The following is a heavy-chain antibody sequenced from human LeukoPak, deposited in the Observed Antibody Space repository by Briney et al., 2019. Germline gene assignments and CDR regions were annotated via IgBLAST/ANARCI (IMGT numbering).Heavy chain of an antibody. CDR3: AAVWLGVGDNDY. CDR2: FDREHGET. D-gene: IGHD3-10*01. Sequence: ASVKVSCKVSGYTLTEFSIHWVRQAPRAALEAMGGFDREHGETIYAQKFKGRVTMTEDTSTDTAYMELSSLRSEDTAVYFCAAVWLGVGDNDYWGQGTLVTVSS. CDR1: GYTLTEFS. J-gene: IGHJ4*02. V-gene: IGHV1-24*01.